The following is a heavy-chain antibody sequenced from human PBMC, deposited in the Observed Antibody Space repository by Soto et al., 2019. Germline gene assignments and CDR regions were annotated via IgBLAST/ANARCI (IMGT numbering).Heavy chain of an antibody. CDR3: VRDLRNSNRGVDP. Sequence: SETLSLTCIVSGDSISEFYWSLIRQPPGKGLEWIGYVFHSGSTKYNPSLKSRVSMSVDTSKNKFSLKVTSVTAADTAVYYCVRDLRNSNRGVDPWGQGKRVAVSS. CDR1: GDSISEFY. CDR2: VFHSGST. D-gene: IGHD3-10*01. J-gene: IGHJ5*02. V-gene: IGHV4-59*01.